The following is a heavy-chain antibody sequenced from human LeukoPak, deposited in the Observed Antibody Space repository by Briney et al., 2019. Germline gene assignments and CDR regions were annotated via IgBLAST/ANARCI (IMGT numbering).Heavy chain of an antibody. D-gene: IGHD6-19*01. CDR3: TRVIVAVPGYFDYFDF. Sequence: GSLRLSCTASGFSFSNHYMRWIRQAPGKGLEWVANINEDGSNKWHLGSVKGRFTVSRDNARNSLYQQMNSLRVEDTAVYYCTRVIVAVPGYFDYFDFWGQGVLVTVSS. V-gene: IGHV3-7*01. CDR2: INEDGSNK. CDR1: GFSFSNHY. J-gene: IGHJ4*02.